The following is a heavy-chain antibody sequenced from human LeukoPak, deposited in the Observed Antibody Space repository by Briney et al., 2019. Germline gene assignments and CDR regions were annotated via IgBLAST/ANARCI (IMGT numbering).Heavy chain of an antibody. CDR3: AKKRATVTRGVFDY. V-gene: IGHV3-30*02. CDR2: IRYDGSNK. CDR1: GFTFSSYG. D-gene: IGHD4-17*01. Sequence: PGGSLRLSCAASGFTFSSYGMHWVRQAPGKGLEWVAFIRYDGSNKYYADSVKGRFTISRDNSKNTLYLQMNSLRAEDTAVYYCAKKRATVTRGVFDYWGQGTLVTVSS. J-gene: IGHJ4*02.